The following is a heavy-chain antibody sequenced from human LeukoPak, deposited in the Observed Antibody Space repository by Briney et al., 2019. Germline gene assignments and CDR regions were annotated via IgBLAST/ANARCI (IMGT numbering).Heavy chain of an antibody. CDR1: GGSISSSSYY. J-gene: IGHJ6*03. D-gene: IGHD2-15*01. V-gene: IGHV4-39*07. Sequence: SETLSLTCTVSGGSISSSSYYWGWIRQPPGKGLEWIGSIHYSGSTYYNPSLQSRVTISIDTSKNQFSLKLRFVTAADTAVYYCARVRCSGGSCPYYYYYYYMDVWGKGTTVTVSS. CDR3: ARVRCSGGSCPYYYYYYYMDV. CDR2: IHYSGST.